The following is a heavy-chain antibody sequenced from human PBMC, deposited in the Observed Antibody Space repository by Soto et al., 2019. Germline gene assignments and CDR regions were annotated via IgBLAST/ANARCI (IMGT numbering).Heavy chain of an antibody. CDR1: EFSFDDSA. D-gene: IGHD6-13*01. Sequence: EAQLLESGGDLVQPGGSLRLSCAASEFSFDDSAMSWVRQAPGKGLEWVPSITYTGVSTYYADSVKGRFTISRDNSRDTLFLQMNSLRAEDTAIYYCAKSSVWYPYFDSWGQGTLVTVSS. CDR2: ITYTGVST. CDR3: AKSSVWYPYFDS. J-gene: IGHJ4*02. V-gene: IGHV3-23*01.